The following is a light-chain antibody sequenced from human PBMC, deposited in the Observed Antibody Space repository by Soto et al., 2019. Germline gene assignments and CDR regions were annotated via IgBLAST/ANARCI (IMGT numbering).Light chain of an antibody. CDR2: ATS. Sequence: EIPLTQSPSSLAASVGARLTLTCRASRNVSIYLNWYQHKPGRVRTLLSHATSNLQIGVPSCFSGSGSGTEFTLTTSSPEPDDFGTYYCQQSYKMPSFGQGTRLEMK. CDR3: QQSYKMPS. V-gene: IGKV1-39*01. J-gene: IGKJ5*01. CDR1: RNVSIY.